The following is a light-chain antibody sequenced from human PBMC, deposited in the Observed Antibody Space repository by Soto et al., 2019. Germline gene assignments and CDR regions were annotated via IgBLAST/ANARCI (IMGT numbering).Light chain of an antibody. V-gene: IGLV2-23*01. J-gene: IGLJ1*01. CDR2: EDN. Sequence: QSVLTQPASVSGSPGQSITISCTGTSSDVGSYNLASWYQQHPGKAPKLMIYEDNKRPSGVSNRFSVSKSGYTASLTISGLQAEDEADYYCCSYARTSTYVFGSGTKVTVL. CDR1: SSDVGSYNL. CDR3: CSYARTSTYV.